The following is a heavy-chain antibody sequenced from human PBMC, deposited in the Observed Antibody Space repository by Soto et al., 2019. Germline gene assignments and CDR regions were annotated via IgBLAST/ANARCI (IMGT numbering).Heavy chain of an antibody. CDR3: ATQEVGGSYVYTFDP. CDR2: IYYSGST. J-gene: IGHJ5*02. CDR1: GGSISSGDYS. Sequence: PSETLSLTCAVSGGSISSGDYSWSWIRQPPGKGLEWIGYIYYSGSTYYNPSLKSRVTISVDTSKNQFSLKLSSVTAADTAVYYCATQEVGGSYVYTFDPWGQGTLVTVSS. V-gene: IGHV4-30-2*03. D-gene: IGHD1-26*01.